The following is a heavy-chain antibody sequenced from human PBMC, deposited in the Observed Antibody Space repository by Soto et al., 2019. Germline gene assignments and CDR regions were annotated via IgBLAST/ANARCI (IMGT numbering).Heavy chain of an antibody. V-gene: IGHV4-39*01. Sequence: QLQLQESGPGLVKPSETLFFTCTVSGDSLSGSDYYWGWVRQPPGKGLEWIGSIFYSGTTFYSPSLTSRVTISVDTSKNQFSLRLSSVTAADTAVYYCARHGIAVAPISFQFWGQGSLVIVSS. CDR3: ARHGIAVAPISFQF. J-gene: IGHJ1*01. CDR2: IFYSGTT. CDR1: GDSLSGSDYY. D-gene: IGHD6-19*01.